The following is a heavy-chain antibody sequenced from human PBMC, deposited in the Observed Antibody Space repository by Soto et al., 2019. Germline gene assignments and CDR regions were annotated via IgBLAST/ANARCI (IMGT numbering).Heavy chain of an antibody. V-gene: IGHV1-18*01. D-gene: IGHD3-10*01. J-gene: IGHJ4*02. CDR1: GYTFTSYG. CDR2: ISAYNGNT. Sequence: ASVKVSCKASGYTFTSYGISWVRQAPGQGLEWMGWISAYNGNTNYAQKLQGRVTITTDTSTSTAYMELRSLGSDDTAVYYCASGWFGEFVYYFDYWGQGALVTVSS. CDR3: ASGWFGEFVYYFDY.